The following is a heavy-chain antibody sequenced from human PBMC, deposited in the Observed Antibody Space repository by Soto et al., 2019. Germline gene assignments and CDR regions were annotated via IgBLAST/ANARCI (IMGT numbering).Heavy chain of an antibody. V-gene: IGHV4-59*11. J-gene: IGHJ4*02. CDR2: IFYSGST. Sequence: PSETLSLTCTVSGGSISGHYWTWIRQPPGKGLEWIGYIFYSGSTNYNPSLKSRVTISVDTSKNQFSLKLSSVTAADTAVYYCARVGSSGWSPDYWGPGTLVTV. CDR3: ARVGSSGWSPDY. CDR1: GGSISGHY. D-gene: IGHD6-19*01.